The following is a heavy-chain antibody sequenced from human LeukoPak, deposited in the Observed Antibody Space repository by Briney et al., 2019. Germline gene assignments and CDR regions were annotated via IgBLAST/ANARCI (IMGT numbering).Heavy chain of an antibody. Sequence: QPGGSLRLSCAASGFTFRSYGMNWVRQAPGKGLEWVSAISGSAGSTYYADSVKGRFTISRDNSKNTLYLQMNSLRAEDTAVYYCAKDQNDYGGNSGSFDYWDQGTLVTVSS. CDR3: AKDQNDYGGNSGSFDY. V-gene: IGHV3-23*01. CDR1: GFTFRSYG. D-gene: IGHD4-23*01. CDR2: ISGSAGST. J-gene: IGHJ4*02.